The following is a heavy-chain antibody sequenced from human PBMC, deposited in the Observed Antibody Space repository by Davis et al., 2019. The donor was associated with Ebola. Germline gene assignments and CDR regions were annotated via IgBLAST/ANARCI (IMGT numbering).Heavy chain of an antibody. V-gene: IGHV3-33*08. D-gene: IGHD4-17*01. CDR1: GFTFSSYG. CDR3: ARGGRHGMLPFYGDYLDY. CDR2: IWYDGSNK. J-gene: IGHJ4*02. Sequence: PGGSLRLSCSASGFTFSSYGMHWVRQAPGKGLEWVAVIWYDGSNKYYADSVKGRFTISRDNSKNTLYLQMNSLRAEDTAVYYCARGGRHGMLPFYGDYLDYWGQGTLVTVSS.